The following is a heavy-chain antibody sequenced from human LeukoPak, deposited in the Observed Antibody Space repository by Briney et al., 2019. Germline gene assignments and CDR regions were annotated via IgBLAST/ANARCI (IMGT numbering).Heavy chain of an antibody. CDR3: TRHEGITMVRGVIRYYYYYMDV. V-gene: IGHV3-73*01. CDR2: IRSKANSYAT. D-gene: IGHD3-10*01. Sequence: PGGSLRLSCAASGFTFSGSAMHWVRQASGKGLEWVGRIRSKANSYATAYAASVKGRFAISRDDSKNTAYLQMNSLKTEDTAVYYCTRHEGITMVRGVIRYYYYYMDVWGKGTTVTVSS. J-gene: IGHJ6*03. CDR1: GFTFSGSA.